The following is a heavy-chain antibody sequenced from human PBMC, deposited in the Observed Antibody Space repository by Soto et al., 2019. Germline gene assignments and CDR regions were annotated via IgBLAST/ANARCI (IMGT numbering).Heavy chain of an antibody. D-gene: IGHD5-12*01. J-gene: IGHJ4*02. V-gene: IGHV3-53*01. CDR3: ASRRSHEGLAN. CDR1: GFTVSSNY. CDR2: IYSGGST. Sequence: GGSLRLSCAASGFTVSSNYMSWVRQAPGKGLEWVSVIYSGGSTYYADSVKGRFTISRDNSKNTLYLQMNSLRAEDTAVYYCASRRSHEGLANWGQGTLVTVSS.